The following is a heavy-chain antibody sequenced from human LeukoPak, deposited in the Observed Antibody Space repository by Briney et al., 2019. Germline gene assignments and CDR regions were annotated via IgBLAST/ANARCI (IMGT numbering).Heavy chain of an antibody. V-gene: IGHV3-66*04. D-gene: IGHD3-22*01. CDR3: ARHYYDSSGYFYYYYYYMDV. Sequence: PGGSLRLSCAASGFTVSSNYMSWVRQAPGKGLEWVSVIYSGGSTYYADSVKGRFTISRDNSKNTLYLQMNSLRAEDTALYYCARHYYDSSGYFYYYYYYMDVWGKGTTVTVSS. CDR2: IYSGGST. J-gene: IGHJ6*03. CDR1: GFTVSSNY.